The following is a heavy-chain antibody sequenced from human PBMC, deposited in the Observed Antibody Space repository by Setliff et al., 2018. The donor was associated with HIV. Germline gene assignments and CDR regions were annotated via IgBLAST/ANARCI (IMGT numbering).Heavy chain of an antibody. V-gene: IGHV4-39*01. CDR1: GGSISSSRYY. Sequence: PSETLSLTCTVSGGSISSSRYYWGWIRQPPGKGLEWIGSIYYSGSTYYSPSLKSRVTISVDASKNHFSLKLSSVTAADTAVYYCARRNYGDYVSPFDMWGQGTKVTVSS. CDR3: ARRNYGDYVSPFDM. D-gene: IGHD4-17*01. J-gene: IGHJ3*02. CDR2: IYYSGST.